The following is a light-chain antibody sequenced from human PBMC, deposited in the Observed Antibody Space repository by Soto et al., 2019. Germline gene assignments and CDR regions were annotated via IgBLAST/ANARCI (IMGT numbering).Light chain of an antibody. CDR2: GVV. J-gene: IGLJ1*01. CDR3: CSYTSSSTLEGV. CDR1: GNDVGAYNY. Sequence: QSALTQPRSVSGSPGQSVTISCTGTGNDVGAYNYVSWYQQHPGRPPKLLIYGVVRWPSGVPDRFSGSKSGNTASLTISGLQAEDEADYFCCSYTSSSTLEGVFGTGTKVTVL. V-gene: IGLV2-11*01.